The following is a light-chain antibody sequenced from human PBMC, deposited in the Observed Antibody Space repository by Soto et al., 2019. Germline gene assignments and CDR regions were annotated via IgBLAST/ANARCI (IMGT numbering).Light chain of an antibody. J-gene: IGKJ1*01. CDR1: QDISNY. V-gene: IGKV1-27*01. Sequence: DIQMTQSPSSLSASVGDRVTITCRASQDISNYLAWYQQKPGKVPKLLIYAASTLHSGVPSRFSGSRSGTDFTLTISGLQPEDVANYYCQKYNGAPWTFGQGTKVEIE. CDR2: AAS. CDR3: QKYNGAPWT.